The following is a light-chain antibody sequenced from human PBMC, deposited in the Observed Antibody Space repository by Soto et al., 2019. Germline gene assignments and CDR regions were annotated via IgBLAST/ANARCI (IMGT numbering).Light chain of an antibody. Sequence: QSALTQPASVSGSPGQSITIPCTGTSSDVGGYNYVSWYQQHPGKAPKLMIYDVSNRPSGVSNRFSGSKSGNTASLTISGLQAEDEADYSCSSYTSSSTRVFGGGTKLTVL. CDR1: SSDVGGYNY. CDR2: DVS. CDR3: SSYTSSSTRV. V-gene: IGLV2-14*01. J-gene: IGLJ3*02.